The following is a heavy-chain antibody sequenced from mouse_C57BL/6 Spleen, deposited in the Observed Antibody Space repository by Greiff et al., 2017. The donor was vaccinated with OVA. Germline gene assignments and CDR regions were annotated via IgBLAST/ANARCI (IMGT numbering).Heavy chain of an antibody. J-gene: IGHJ1*03. D-gene: IGHD1-1*01. CDR2: VYPYNGGT. V-gene: IGHV1-36*01. CDR3: AREDYYGSSDWYFDV. Sequence: EVKLVESGPVLVKPGPSVKISCKASGFTFTDYYMHWVKQSHGKSLEWIGLVYPYNGGTSYNQKFKGKATLTVDTSSSTAYMELNSLTSEDSAVYYCAREDYYGSSDWYFDVWGTGTTVTVSS. CDR1: GFTFTDYY.